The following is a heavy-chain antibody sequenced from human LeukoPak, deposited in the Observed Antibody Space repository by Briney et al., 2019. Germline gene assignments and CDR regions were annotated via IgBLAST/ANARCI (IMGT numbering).Heavy chain of an antibody. Sequence: GRSLRLSCAASGFTFSSYGMHWVRQAPGKGLEWVAVISYDGSNKYYADSVKGRFTISRDNSKNTLYLQMNSLRAEDTAVYYCAKRTRFGELSHPYGMDVWGQGTTVTVSS. CDR1: GFTFSSYG. CDR3: AKRTRFGELSHPYGMDV. CDR2: ISYDGSNK. V-gene: IGHV3-30*18. J-gene: IGHJ6*02. D-gene: IGHD3-16*02.